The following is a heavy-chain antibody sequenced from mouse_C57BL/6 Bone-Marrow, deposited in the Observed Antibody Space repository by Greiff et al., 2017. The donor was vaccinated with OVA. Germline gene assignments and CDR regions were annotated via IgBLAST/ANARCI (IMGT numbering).Heavy chain of an antibody. V-gene: IGHV1-80*01. J-gene: IGHJ4*01. CDR2: IYPGDGDT. CDR1: GYAFSSYW. D-gene: IGHD1-1*01. Sequence: VKLMESGAELVKPGASVKISCKASGYAFSSYWMNWVKQRPGKGLEWIGQIYPGDGDTNYNGKFKGKATLTADKSSSTAYMELSSLTNEDSAVYYCTRSLLPAMDYWGQGTSVTVSS. CDR3: TRSLLPAMDY.